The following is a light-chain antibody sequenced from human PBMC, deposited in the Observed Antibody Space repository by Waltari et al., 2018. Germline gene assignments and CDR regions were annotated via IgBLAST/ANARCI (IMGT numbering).Light chain of an antibody. Sequence: EIVLTQSPATLSLSPGERATLSCRASQSVSSSLAWYQQKPGQAPRLLIYDASKRATGIPARFRGSGSGTDFPLTIGGLEPEDFAVYYCQQRSDWPFTFGQGTKLEI. CDR1: QSVSSS. CDR2: DAS. CDR3: QQRSDWPFT. V-gene: IGKV3-11*01. J-gene: IGKJ2*01.